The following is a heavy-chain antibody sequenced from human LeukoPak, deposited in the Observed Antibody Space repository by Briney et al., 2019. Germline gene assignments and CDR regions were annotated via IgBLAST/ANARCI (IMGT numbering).Heavy chain of an antibody. CDR1: GYSFTSYW. J-gene: IGHJ4*02. CDR2: ISTYNGDT. Sequence: GESLKISCKGSGYSFTSYWIGWVRQAPGQGLEWLGWISTYNGDTNYAQNLQGRVTMTRDTSTSTAYMELRSLRSDDTAVYYCARDPSNTSGRYIYFDSWSQGTLVTVSS. D-gene: IGHD6-19*01. V-gene: IGHV1-18*04. CDR3: ARDPSNTSGRYIYFDS.